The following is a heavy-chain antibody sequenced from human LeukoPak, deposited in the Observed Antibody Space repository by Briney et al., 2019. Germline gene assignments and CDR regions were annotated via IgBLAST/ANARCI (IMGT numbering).Heavy chain of an antibody. CDR2: ISYDGSNK. CDR3: AKDWGRGYSYGSHAFDI. CDR1: GFTFSSYG. V-gene: IGHV3-30*18. J-gene: IGHJ3*02. Sequence: HPGGSLRLSCAASGFTFSSYGMHWGRQAPGKGVEWVAVISYDGSNKYYADSVKGRFTISRDNSKNTLYLQMNSLRAEDTAVYYCAKDWGRGYSYGSHAFDIWGQGTMVTVSS. D-gene: IGHD5-18*01.